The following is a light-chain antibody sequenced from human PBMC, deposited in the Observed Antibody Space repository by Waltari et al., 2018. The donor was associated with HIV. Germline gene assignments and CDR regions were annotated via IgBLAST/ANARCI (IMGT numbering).Light chain of an antibody. V-gene: IGLV1-44*01. CDR3: AGWDDNLKRV. CDR2: SNG. J-gene: IGLJ3*02. Sequence: QSVLTQPPSASGTPGQRVTISCSGSSSNIGTNAVSWYQQLPGEAPKLLIPSNGRRPSGVPERFSASKSGTSASLAISGLQSEDEAHYYCAGWDDNLKRVFGGGTKLTVL. CDR1: SSNIGTNA.